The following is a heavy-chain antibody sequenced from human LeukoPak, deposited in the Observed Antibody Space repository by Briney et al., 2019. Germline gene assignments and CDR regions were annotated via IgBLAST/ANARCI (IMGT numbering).Heavy chain of an antibody. V-gene: IGHV3-21*01. D-gene: IGHD3-10*01. J-gene: IGHJ4*02. Sequence: GGSLRLSSAASGFTSSSSSMNWVRQAPGKGLEWVSSISSSSNYIYYADSVEGRFTISRDNAKNSLYLQMNSLSAEDTAVYYCASDYGSGSYYQFDYWGQGTLVTVSS. CDR3: ASDYGSGSYYQFDY. CDR1: GFTSSSSS. CDR2: ISSSSNYI.